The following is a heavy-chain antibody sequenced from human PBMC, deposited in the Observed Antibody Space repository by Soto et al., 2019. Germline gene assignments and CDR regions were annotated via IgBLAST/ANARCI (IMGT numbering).Heavy chain of an antibody. V-gene: IGHV4-59*01. CDR1: GGSITTYQ. CDR2: YSGFT. Sequence: SETLSLTCTVSGGSITTYQWSWIRQPPGKGLEWIGGYSGFTNYNPSLESRATISVDHSKNQFFLTLRSVTAADTAVYYFARDGGAVWGTYRQRAPRFDYWGQGTLVTVSS. CDR3: ARDGGAVWGTYRQRAPRFDY. D-gene: IGHD3-16*02. J-gene: IGHJ4*02.